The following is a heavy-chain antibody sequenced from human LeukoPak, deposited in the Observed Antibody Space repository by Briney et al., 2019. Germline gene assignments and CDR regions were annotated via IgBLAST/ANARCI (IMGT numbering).Heavy chain of an antibody. V-gene: IGHV3-21*01. CDR3: ARAPSGENYFPWYFDL. CDR1: GFSFSSSC. D-gene: IGHD2/OR15-2a*01. J-gene: IGHJ2*01. Sequence: PGGSLTLSCAVSGFSFSSSCLNWLRQAPGKGLEWVSSITRQSTYIYYADSMKGRFTISRDSAKNSLYLQMNSLRADDTAVYYCARAPSGENYFPWYFDLWGRGTLVTVSS. CDR2: ITRQSTYI.